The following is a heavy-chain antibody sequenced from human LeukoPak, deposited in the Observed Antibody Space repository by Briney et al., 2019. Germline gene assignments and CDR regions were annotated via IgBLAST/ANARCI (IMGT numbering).Heavy chain of an antibody. J-gene: IGHJ4*02. CDR3: ARDLCSSTSCTLIDY. D-gene: IGHD2-2*01. Sequence: GGSLRLSCAASGFTFSSYGMHWVRQAPGKGLEWVAVIWYDGSNKYYADSVKGRFTISRDNSKNTLYLQMNSLRAEDTVVYYCARDLCSSTSCTLIDYWGQGTLVTVSS. V-gene: IGHV3-33*01. CDR2: IWYDGSNK. CDR1: GFTFSSYG.